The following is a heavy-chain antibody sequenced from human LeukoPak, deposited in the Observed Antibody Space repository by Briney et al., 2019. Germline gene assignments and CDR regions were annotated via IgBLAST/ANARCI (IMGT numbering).Heavy chain of an antibody. J-gene: IGHJ4*02. CDR2: ISSGSGYI. V-gene: IGHV3-21*01. CDR3: ARGYGDYGKYYFDS. CDR1: GFTFSTFP. Sequence: GGSLRLSCAASGFTFSTFPMNWVRQAPGKGLEWVSSISSGSGYIYYADSVKGRFTISRANAKNSLYLQMNSLRAEDTAVYYCARGYGDYGKYYFDSWGQGTLVTVSS. D-gene: IGHD4-17*01.